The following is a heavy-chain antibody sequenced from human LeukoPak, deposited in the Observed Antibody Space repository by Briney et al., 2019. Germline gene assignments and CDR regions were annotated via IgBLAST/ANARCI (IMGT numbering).Heavy chain of an antibody. CDR3: ARDHYDILTGYWISDY. CDR2: ISAYNGNT. J-gene: IGHJ4*02. CDR1: GYTFTSYA. V-gene: IGHV1-18*01. Sequence: ASMKVSCKASGYTFTSYAITWVRQAPGQGLEWLGWISAYNGNTNYAQRLQGRVTMTTDTSTSTAYMELRSLRSDDTAVYYCARDHYDILTGYWISDYWGQGTLVTVSS. D-gene: IGHD3-9*01.